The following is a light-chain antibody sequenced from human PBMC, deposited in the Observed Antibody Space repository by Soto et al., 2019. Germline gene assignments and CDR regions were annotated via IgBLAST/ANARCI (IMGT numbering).Light chain of an antibody. J-gene: IGKJ5*01. CDR3: QQYNNWPYT. Sequence: EIVMTQSPATLSVSPGERATLSCRASQSVSSNLAWYQQKPGQAPRLLISGASTRATGIPARISGSGSGTEFILTISSLQSEDFAVYYCQQYNNWPYTFGQGTRLEIK. CDR2: GAS. CDR1: QSVSSN. V-gene: IGKV3-15*01.